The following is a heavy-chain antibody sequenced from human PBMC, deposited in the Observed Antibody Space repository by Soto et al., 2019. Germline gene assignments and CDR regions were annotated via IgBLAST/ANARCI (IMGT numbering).Heavy chain of an antibody. D-gene: IGHD5-12*01. Sequence: PGGSLRLSCAASGFPFSSYAMSWVRQAPGKGLEWVSAISGSGGSTYYADSVKGRFTISRDNSKNTLYLQMNSLRAEDTAVYYCARYSGDERPYYYYYMDVWGKGTTVTVSS. CDR2: ISGSGGST. V-gene: IGHV3-23*01. J-gene: IGHJ6*03. CDR1: GFPFSSYA. CDR3: ARYSGDERPYYYYYMDV.